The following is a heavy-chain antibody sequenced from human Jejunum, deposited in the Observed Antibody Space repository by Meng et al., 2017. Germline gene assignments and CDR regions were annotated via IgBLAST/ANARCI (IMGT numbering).Heavy chain of an antibody. CDR2: TYYQSKWYN. CDR1: GDSVSSNYVA. Sequence: SQTLSLTCAISGDSVSSNYVAWNWIRQSPSRGLEWLGRTYYQSKWYNDYAVSVKSRIIINPDTSKNQFSLQLNSVTPDDTAIYYCVRGLSWARGWYFDLWGRGTLVTVSS. J-gene: IGHJ2*01. D-gene: IGHD7-27*01. V-gene: IGHV6-1*01. CDR3: VRGLSWARGWYFDL.